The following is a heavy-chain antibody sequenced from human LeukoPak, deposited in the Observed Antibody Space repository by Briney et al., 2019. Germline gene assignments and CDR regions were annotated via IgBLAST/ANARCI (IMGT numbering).Heavy chain of an antibody. D-gene: IGHD3-22*01. V-gene: IGHV4-59*01. Sequence: SETLSLTCTVSGGSISSNYWSWIRQPAGKGLEWIGYIYYSGTTNYNPSLKSRVTISVDTSKNQFSLKLSSVTAADTAVYFCARTSITMLEVFDIWGQGTMVTVSS. CDR2: IYYSGTT. J-gene: IGHJ3*02. CDR1: GGSISSNY. CDR3: ARTSITMLEVFDI.